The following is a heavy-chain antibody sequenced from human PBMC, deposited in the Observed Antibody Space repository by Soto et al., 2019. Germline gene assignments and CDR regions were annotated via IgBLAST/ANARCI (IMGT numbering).Heavy chain of an antibody. J-gene: IGHJ5*02. V-gene: IGHV4-59*01. CDR1: GGSISSYY. Sequence: QVQLQESGPGLVKPSETLSLTCTVSGGSISSYYWSWIRQPPGKGLEWIGYIYYSGSTHYNPSLKSRVTISVDTSKNQVSLKLSSVTDADTAVYYCAREANWFDPRGQGTLVTGSS. CDR3: AREANWFDP. CDR2: IYYSGST.